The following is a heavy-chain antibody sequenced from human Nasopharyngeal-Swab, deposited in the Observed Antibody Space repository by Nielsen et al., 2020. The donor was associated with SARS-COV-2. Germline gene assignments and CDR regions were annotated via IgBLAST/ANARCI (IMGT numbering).Heavy chain of an antibody. J-gene: IGHJ3*02. V-gene: IGHV5-51*01. CDR1: GYSFTSYW. D-gene: IGHD2/OR15-2a*01. Sequence: GESLKISCKGSGYSFTSYWIGWVRQMPGKGLEWMGIIYPGDSDTRYSPPFQGQVTISADKSISTAYLQWSSLKASDTAMYYCARLAPSFGRISRDAFDIWGQGTMVTVSS. CDR2: IYPGDSDT. CDR3: ARLAPSFGRISRDAFDI.